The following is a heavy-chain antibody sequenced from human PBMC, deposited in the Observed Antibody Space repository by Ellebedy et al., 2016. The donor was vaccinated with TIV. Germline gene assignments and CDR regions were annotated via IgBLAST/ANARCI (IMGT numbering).Heavy chain of an antibody. CDR1: GYTFTRYA. V-gene: IGHV1-3*01. CDR2: INAGNGNT. J-gene: IGHJ2*01. CDR3: ARGGSMTMIVMVGHWYFDL. Sequence: AASVKVSCKASGYTFTRYAMHXVRQAPGQRLSWMGWINAGNGNTKYSQKFQGRGTITRDTSASTAYMELSSLRSEDTAVYYCARGGSMTMIVMVGHWYFDLWGRGTLVTVSS. D-gene: IGHD3-22*01.